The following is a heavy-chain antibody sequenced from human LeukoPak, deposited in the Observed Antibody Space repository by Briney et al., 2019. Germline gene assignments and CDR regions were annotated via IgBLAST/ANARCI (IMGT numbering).Heavy chain of an antibody. CDR2: IYNSGSA. J-gene: IGHJ6*02. D-gene: IGHD1-26*01. CDR1: GGSISSSTYY. Sequence: PSETLSLTCTVSGGSISSSTYYWGWIRQPPGKGLEWIGGIYNSGSAYYNPSLKSRVTISEDTSKNQFSLKLSSVTAADTAVYYCARQGIVGRTYYYYGMDVWGQGTSVTVSS. CDR3: ARQGIVGRTYYYYGMDV. V-gene: IGHV4-39*01.